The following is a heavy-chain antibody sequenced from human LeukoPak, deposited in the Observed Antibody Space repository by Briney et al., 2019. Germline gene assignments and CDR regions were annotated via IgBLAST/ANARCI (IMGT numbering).Heavy chain of an antibody. CDR3: VTDGGIPARWLDP. CDR2: INPSGGST. J-gene: IGHJ5*02. Sequence: GASVKVSCKASGYTFTSYYMHWVRQAPGQGLEWMGIINPSGGSTSYAQKFQGRVTMTRDMSTSTVYMDLSSLRSEDTAVYYCVTDGGIPARWLDPWGQGTLVTVSS. CDR1: GYTFTSYY. D-gene: IGHD2-21*01. V-gene: IGHV1-46*01.